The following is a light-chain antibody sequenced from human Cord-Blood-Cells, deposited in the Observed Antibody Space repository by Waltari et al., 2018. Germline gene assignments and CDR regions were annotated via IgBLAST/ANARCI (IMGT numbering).Light chain of an antibody. Sequence: QSVLTQPPSVSGAPGQRVTISCTGSSSNIGAGYDVHWYQQLPGTAPKLLIYGNSKRPSGFPDRFSVSKAGTSASLAITGLQAEDEADYYCQSYDSSLSVVFGGGTKLTVL. V-gene: IGLV1-40*01. CDR3: QSYDSSLSVV. J-gene: IGLJ2*01. CDR2: GNS. CDR1: SSNIGAGYD.